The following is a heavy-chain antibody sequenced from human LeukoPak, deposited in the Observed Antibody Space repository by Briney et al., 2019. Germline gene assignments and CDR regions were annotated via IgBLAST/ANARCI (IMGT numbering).Heavy chain of an antibody. CDR1: GGSFSGYY. CDR2: INHSGST. V-gene: IGHV4-34*01. J-gene: IGHJ4*02. D-gene: IGHD6-6*01. Sequence: SETLSLTCAVYGGSFSGYYWSWIRQPPGKGLEWIGEINHSGSTNYNPSLKSRVTISVDTSKNQFSLKLSSVTAADTAVYYCARAARLYSSSYLSPGYYYWGQGTLVTVSS. CDR3: ARAARLYSSSYLSPGYYY.